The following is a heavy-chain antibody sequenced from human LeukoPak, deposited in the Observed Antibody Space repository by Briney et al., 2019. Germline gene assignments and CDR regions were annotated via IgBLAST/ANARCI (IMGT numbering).Heavy chain of an antibody. D-gene: IGHD3-10*01. CDR3: ASTLYASGSYHFDF. Sequence: SETLSLTCTVSGGSISSSNSYRGWIRQPPGKGLEWIGSMYYSGSSYYNPSLKSRVTISVDTSKNQFSLKLKSVTAADTAVYFCASTLYASGSYHFDFWGQGTLVTVSS. J-gene: IGHJ4*02. CDR2: MYYSGSS. V-gene: IGHV4-39*07. CDR1: GGSISSSNSY.